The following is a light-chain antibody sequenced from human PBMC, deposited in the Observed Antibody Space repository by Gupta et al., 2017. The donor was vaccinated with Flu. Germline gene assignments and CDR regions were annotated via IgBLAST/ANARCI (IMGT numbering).Light chain of an antibody. CDR3: QAWDSSAVL. Sequence: SFELTQPISLSVSPGQTVSITCSGDKLGDRYACWYQQKTGQSPVLVIYRDDKRPSGTPERFTGSISGKTAPLTIGGTQTMDEANYYCQAWDSSAVLFGGGTKLTVL. CDR2: RDD. CDR1: KLGDRY. V-gene: IGLV3-1*01. J-gene: IGLJ2*01.